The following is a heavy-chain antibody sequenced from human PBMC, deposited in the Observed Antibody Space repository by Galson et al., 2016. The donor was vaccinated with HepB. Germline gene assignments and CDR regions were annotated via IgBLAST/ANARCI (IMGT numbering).Heavy chain of an antibody. CDR3: ARRPGGDYYFDH. CDR1: GYDLGSYW. Sequence: QSGAEVKKPGESLRISCKGSGYDLGSYWITWVRLRPGKGLEWMGRIDPSDSYIDYNPSFEGYVTISSDKSIDTAYLQWSGLKASDTAMYYCARRPGGDYYFDHWGQGTLVTVSS. D-gene: IGHD3-16*01. CDR2: IDPSDSYI. V-gene: IGHV5-10-1*01. J-gene: IGHJ4*02.